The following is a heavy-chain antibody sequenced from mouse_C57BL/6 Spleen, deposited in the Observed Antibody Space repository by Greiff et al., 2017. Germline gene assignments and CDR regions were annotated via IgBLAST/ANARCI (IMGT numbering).Heavy chain of an antibody. CDR2: IYPRSGTT. Sequence: VQRVESGAELARPGPSVKLSCKASGYTFTRYGISWVKQTTGQGLEWIGEIYPRSGTTYYTAKFNGKATLTADKSYGTAYMELRSLTPEDSAVYFCAGGSLGPCYAMDYWGQGTSVTVSS. CDR3: AGGSLGPCYAMDY. CDR1: GYTFTRYG. V-gene: IGHV1-81*01. D-gene: IGHD4-1*01. J-gene: IGHJ4*01.